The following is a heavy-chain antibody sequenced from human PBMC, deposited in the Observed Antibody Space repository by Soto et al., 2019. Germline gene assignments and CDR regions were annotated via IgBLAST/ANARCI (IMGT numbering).Heavy chain of an antibody. V-gene: IGHV4-59*01. CDR2: IHDSGIT. D-gene: IGHD2-2*01. CDR1: GGSMRSYY. J-gene: IGHJ4*02. Sequence: PSETLSLTCSVSGGSMRSYYWSWIRQPPGKGLEWIGYIHDSGITDYNPSLKSRATISIDTFRNQISLNLHSVTAADTAVYYCAREYAFSSDYWGQGTVVT. CDR3: AREYAFSSDY.